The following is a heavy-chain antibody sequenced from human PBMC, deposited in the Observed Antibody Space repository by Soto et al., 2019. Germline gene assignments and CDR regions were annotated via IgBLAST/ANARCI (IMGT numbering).Heavy chain of an antibody. CDR1: GYTFTSYD. Sequence: ASVKVSCKASGYTFTSYDINWVRQATGQGLEWMGWMNPNSGNTAYAQKFLGRVTVTRNTSISTAYMELSSLRSEDTAVYYCARERTRGFDPWGQGTLVTVSS. CDR3: ARERTRGFDP. V-gene: IGHV1-8*01. CDR2: MNPNSGNT. J-gene: IGHJ5*02.